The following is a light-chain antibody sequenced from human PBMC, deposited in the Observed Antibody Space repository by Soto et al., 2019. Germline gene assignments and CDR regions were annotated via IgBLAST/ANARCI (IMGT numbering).Light chain of an antibody. CDR2: KAS. Sequence: DIQMTQSPSTLSASVGDRVTITCRASQSISSWLAWYQQKPGTAPKVLIFKASSLQSGVPSRFSGSGSGTDFTLTISSLQPDDFATYYCQQYNPSSRTFGQGTKVDIK. V-gene: IGKV1-5*03. J-gene: IGKJ1*01. CDR1: QSISSW. CDR3: QQYNPSSRT.